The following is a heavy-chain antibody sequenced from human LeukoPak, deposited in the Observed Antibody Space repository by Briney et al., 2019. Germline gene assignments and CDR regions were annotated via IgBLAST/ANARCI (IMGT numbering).Heavy chain of an antibody. V-gene: IGHV3-48*03. CDR3: ARVLGDILTGYYYYYMDV. CDR1: GFTFSSYE. CDR2: ISSSGSTI. Sequence: GGSLRLSCAASGFTFSSYEMNWVRQAPGKGLEWVSYISSSGSTIYYADSVKGRFTISRDNAKNTLYLQMNSLRAEDTAVYYCARVLGDILTGYYYYYMDVWGKGTTVTISS. J-gene: IGHJ6*03. D-gene: IGHD3-9*01.